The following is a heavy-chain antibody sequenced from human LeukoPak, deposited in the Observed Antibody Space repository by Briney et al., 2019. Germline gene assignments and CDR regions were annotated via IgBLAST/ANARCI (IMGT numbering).Heavy chain of an antibody. CDR2: IVAAGDP. J-gene: IGHJ6*02. CDR1: GFTFRSYD. D-gene: IGHD4-17*01. CDR3: ARGGLTMVTPRREIGAMDV. V-gene: IGHV3-13*05. Sequence: PGGSLRLSCTASGFTFRSYDMYWVRQATGKGLEWVSAIVAAGDPYYPGSVKGRFSISRENAKNSLYLQMNSLRAGDTAVYYCARGGLTMVTPRREIGAMDVWGQGTTVTVSS.